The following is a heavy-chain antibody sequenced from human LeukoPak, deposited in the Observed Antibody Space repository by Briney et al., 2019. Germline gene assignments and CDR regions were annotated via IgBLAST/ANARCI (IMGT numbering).Heavy chain of an antibody. J-gene: IGHJ4*02. CDR2: IYYGGNT. D-gene: IGHD6-13*01. V-gene: IGHV4-39*01. CDR3: ATSSSWYRFDY. Sequence: PSETLSLTCTVSGGSITITSSYRGWIRQPPGKGLEWIGSIYYGGNTYYSPSLKSRVTISVDTSKNQFSLNLSSVTAADTAMYYCATSSSWYRFDYWGQGTLVTVSS. CDR1: GGSITITSSY.